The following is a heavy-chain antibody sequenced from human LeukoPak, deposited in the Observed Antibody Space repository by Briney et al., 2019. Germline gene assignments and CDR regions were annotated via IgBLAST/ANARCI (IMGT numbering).Heavy chain of an antibody. Sequence: PETLSLTCTVSGGSISSYYWSWIRQPPGKGLEWIGYIYYSGSTNYNPSLKSRVTISVDTSKNQFSLKLSSVTAADTAVYYCARLDTMVRGVIINPNWFDPWGQGTLVTVSS. CDR2: IYYSGST. CDR3: ARLDTMVRGVIINPNWFDP. J-gene: IGHJ5*02. V-gene: IGHV4-59*08. D-gene: IGHD3-10*01. CDR1: GGSISSYY.